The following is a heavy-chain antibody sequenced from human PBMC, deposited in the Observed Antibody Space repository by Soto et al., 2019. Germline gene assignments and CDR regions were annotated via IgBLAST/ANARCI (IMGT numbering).Heavy chain of an antibody. CDR3: TKGQRITMIVVLNDFDY. Sequence: GGSLRLSCAASGFAFSSYAMTWVRQAPGKGLEWVSTISGRGSRDGTYNADSVKGRFIISRDDSKNMLYLQMNSLRVEDTAVYYCTKGQRITMIVVLNDFDYWGQGTLVTVSS. CDR2: ISGRGSRDGT. J-gene: IGHJ4*02. CDR1: GFAFSSYA. V-gene: IGHV3-23*01. D-gene: IGHD3-22*01.